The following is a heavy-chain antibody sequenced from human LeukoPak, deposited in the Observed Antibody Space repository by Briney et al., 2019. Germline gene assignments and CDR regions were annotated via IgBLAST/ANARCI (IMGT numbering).Heavy chain of an antibody. V-gene: IGHV1-2*02. D-gene: IGHD4-11*01. Sequence: GASVKVSCKASGYTFTGYYMHWVRQAPGQGLEWMGWINPNSGGTNYAQKFQGRVTMTRDTSISTAYMELSRLRSDDTAVYYCARDTGDYSNCGEFDYWGQGTLVTVSS. CDR2: INPNSGGT. CDR1: GYTFTGYY. J-gene: IGHJ4*02. CDR3: ARDTGDYSNCGEFDY.